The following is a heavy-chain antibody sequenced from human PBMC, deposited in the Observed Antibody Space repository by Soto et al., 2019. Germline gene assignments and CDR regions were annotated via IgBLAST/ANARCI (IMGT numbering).Heavy chain of an antibody. J-gene: IGHJ4*02. CDR3: ARVRYRNVIHA. V-gene: IGHV1-2*02. CDR1: GYTFSDYY. CDR2: IDPRNGGT. D-gene: IGHD2-2*01. Sequence: ASVKVSCKASGYTFSDYYIHWVRQAPGQGLEWMGWIDPRNGGTKYAQKFQDRFSMTTDTSTSTASMELRRLRSDDTAVFFCARVRYRNVIHAGAQGTLVTVSS.